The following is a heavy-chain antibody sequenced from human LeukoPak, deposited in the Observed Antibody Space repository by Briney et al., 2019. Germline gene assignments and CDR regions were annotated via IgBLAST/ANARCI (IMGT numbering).Heavy chain of an antibody. CDR1: GFTFSSYG. CDR2: ISYDGSNK. D-gene: IGHD4-23*01. Sequence: GGSLRLSCAASGFTFSSYGMHWVRQAPGKGLEWVAVISYDGSNKYYADSVKGRFTISRDNSKNTLYLQMNSLRAEDTAVYYCSSGGMTTDVTLDYWGQGTLVTVSS. CDR3: SSGGMTTDVTLDY. J-gene: IGHJ4*02. V-gene: IGHV3-30*03.